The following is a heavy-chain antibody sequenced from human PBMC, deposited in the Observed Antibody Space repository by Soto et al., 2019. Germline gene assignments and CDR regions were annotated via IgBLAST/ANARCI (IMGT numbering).Heavy chain of an antibody. J-gene: IGHJ6*02. CDR3: ARDPKAVVPAAPIYGMDV. CDR1: GYTFTSYG. D-gene: IGHD2-2*01. Sequence: ASGKVSCKASGYTFTSYGISWVRQAPGQGLEWMGWISAYNGNTNYAQKLQGRVTMTTDTSTSTAYMELRSLISDDTAVYYCARDPKAVVPAAPIYGMDVWGQGTTVTVSS. CDR2: ISAYNGNT. V-gene: IGHV1-18*04.